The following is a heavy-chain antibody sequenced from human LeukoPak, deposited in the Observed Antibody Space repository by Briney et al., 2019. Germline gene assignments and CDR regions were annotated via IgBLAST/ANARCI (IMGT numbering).Heavy chain of an antibody. V-gene: IGHV3-74*01. J-gene: IGHJ4*02. CDR1: GFTFSSYW. D-gene: IGHD2-15*01. CDR3: AKDWEDIVVVVAATGASGSSYFDY. CDR2: INSDGSST. Sequence: PGGSLRLSCAASGFTFSSYWMHWVRQAPGKGLVWVSRINSDGSSTSYADSVKGRFTISRDDAKNTLYLQMNSLRAEDTAVYYCAKDWEDIVVVVAATGASGSSYFDYWGQGTLVTVSS.